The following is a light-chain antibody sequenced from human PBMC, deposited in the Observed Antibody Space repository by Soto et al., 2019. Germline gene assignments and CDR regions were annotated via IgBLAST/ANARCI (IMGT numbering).Light chain of an antibody. CDR3: QKYNSAPWT. J-gene: IGKJ1*01. CDR1: QGINNY. Sequence: DIQMTQSPSSLSASLGDRVTITCRASQGINNYLAWYQQRPGKVPKLLISGASSLHSGVPSRFNGSGSGTDFTLTISSLQPEDVATYYCQKYNSAPWTFGQETKIEIK. V-gene: IGKV1-27*01. CDR2: GAS.